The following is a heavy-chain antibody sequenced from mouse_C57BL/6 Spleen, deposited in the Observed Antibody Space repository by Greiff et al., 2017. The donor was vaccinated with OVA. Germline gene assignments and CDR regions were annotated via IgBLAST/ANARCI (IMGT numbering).Heavy chain of an antibody. CDR2: IHPNSGST. J-gene: IGHJ2*01. Sequence: QVQLQQPGAELVKPGASVKLSCKASGYTFTSYWMHWVKQRPGQGLEWIGMIHPNSGSTNYNEKFKSKATLTVDKSSSTAYMQLSSLTSEDSAVYYGAREITTVVAHYFDYWGQGTTLTVSS. CDR1: GYTFTSYW. V-gene: IGHV1-64*01. CDR3: AREITTVVAHYFDY. D-gene: IGHD1-1*01.